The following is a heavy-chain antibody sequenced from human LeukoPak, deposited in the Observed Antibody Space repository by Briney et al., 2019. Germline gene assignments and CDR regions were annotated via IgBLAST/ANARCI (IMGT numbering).Heavy chain of an antibody. J-gene: IGHJ4*02. D-gene: IGHD2-15*01. CDR3: AKAIVVVAATPYFDY. Sequence: GSLRLSCATSGFTFSSHAMSWVRQAPGKGLEWVSAISGSGGSTYYADSVKGRFTISRDNSKNTLYLQMNSLRAEDTAVYYCAKAIVVVAATPYFDYWGQGTLVTVSS. CDR2: ISGSGGST. V-gene: IGHV3-23*01. CDR1: GFTFSSHA.